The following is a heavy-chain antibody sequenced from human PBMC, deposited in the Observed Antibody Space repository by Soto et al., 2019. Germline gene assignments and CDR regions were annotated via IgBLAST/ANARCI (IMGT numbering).Heavy chain of an antibody. CDR2: ISWDGGST. V-gene: IGHV3-43*01. Sequence: GGSLRLSCAASGFTFDDYTMHWVRQAPGKGLEWVSLISWDGGSTYYADSVKGRFTISRDNSKNSLYLQMNSLRAEDTAVYYCAKVGVQEAPQYQLRPPTYYYYYMDVWGKGTTVTVSS. CDR3: AKVGVQEAPQYQLRPPTYYYYYMDV. J-gene: IGHJ6*03. D-gene: IGHD2-2*01. CDR1: GFTFDDYT.